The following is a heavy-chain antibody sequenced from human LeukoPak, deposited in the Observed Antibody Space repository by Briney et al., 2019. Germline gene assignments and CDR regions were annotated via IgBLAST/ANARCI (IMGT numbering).Heavy chain of an antibody. D-gene: IGHD3-10*01. CDR3: AKDGGYYYGSGSAPGY. J-gene: IGHJ4*02. CDR1: GFAFSSYA. CDR2: ISGSGGST. V-gene: IGHV3-23*01. Sequence: GGSLRLSCAASGFAFSSYAMSWVRQAPGKGLEWVSAISGSGGSTYYADSVKGRFTISRDNSKNTLYLQMNSLRAEDTAVYYCAKDGGYYYGSGSAPGYWGQGTLVTVSS.